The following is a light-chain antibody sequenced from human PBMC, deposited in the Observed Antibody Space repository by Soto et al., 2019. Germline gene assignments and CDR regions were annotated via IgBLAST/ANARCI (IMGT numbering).Light chain of an antibody. V-gene: IGLV2-14*01. CDR1: SRDIGVYTF. J-gene: IGLJ3*02. CDR3: SSYTTSNTWV. CDR2: DVS. Sequence: QSVLTQPASVSWSPGQSITISCAGTSRDIGVYTFVFWYQQHPGKAPKLVIHDVSNRPSGVSNRFSASKSGNTASLTISGLQAEDEADYYCSSYTTSNTWVFGGGTKFTVL.